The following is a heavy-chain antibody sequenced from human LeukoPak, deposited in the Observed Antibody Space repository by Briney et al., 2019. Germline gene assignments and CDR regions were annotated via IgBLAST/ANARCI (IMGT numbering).Heavy chain of an antibody. Sequence: PGGPLGPSFQPPGFPFSSYAMSGARRAPGRGLEWASAISGSGGSTYYADSVKGRFTISRDNSKNTLYLQMNSLRAEDTAVYYCAKDSITMIVVVIYFDYWGQGTLVTVSS. CDR2: ISGSGGST. CDR1: GFPFSSYA. J-gene: IGHJ4*02. CDR3: AKDSITMIVVVIYFDY. V-gene: IGHV3-23*01. D-gene: IGHD3-22*01.